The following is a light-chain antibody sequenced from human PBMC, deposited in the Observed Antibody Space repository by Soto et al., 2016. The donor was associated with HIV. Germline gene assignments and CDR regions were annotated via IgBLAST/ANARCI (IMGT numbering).Light chain of an antibody. Sequence: YVLTQSPSVSVAPGKTAKITCGGQNVENRRVHWYQQKAGQAPVLVVHDDSERPSGIPDRFSGSKSENTATLTINRVEAGDEADYYCQVWDSSSDHVVFGGGTKLTVL. CDR2: DDS. CDR3: QVWDSSSDHVV. V-gene: IGLV3-21*03. CDR1: NVENRR. J-gene: IGLJ2*01.